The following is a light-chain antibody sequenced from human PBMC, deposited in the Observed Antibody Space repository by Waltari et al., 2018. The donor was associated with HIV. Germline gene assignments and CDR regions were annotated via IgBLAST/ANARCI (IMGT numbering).Light chain of an antibody. CDR2: GEN. Sequence: SSELTQEPAVSVALGQTVRITCQGDSLSSYYASWYQQKPGQAPLRLIYGENRRPSGIPDRFSVSTSGNTASLTITGAQAEDEADYYCNSRGSSGNHVFGIGAKVTVL. V-gene: IGLV3-19*01. CDR1: SLSSYY. J-gene: IGLJ1*01. CDR3: NSRGSSGNHV.